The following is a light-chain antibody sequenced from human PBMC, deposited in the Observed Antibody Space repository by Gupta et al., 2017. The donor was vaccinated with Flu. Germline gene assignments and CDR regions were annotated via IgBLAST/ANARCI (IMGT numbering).Light chain of an antibody. CDR1: SLRSYY. CDR2: GKN. Sequence: GASLRSYYASWYRQKPGQAPVLVFYGKNNRPSGIPDRCSSSSSGNTGSLTITGAQAEDEADDYCNSRDTSGNHPVIFGGGTKLTVL. J-gene: IGLJ2*01. V-gene: IGLV3-19*01. CDR3: NSRDTSGNHPVI.